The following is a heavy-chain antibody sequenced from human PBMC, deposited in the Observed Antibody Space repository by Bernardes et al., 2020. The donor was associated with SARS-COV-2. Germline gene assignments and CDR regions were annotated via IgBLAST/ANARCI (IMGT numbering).Heavy chain of an antibody. CDR3: ARRLYYDFWSGYYTGGAFDI. Sequence: SETLTLTCTVSGGSISSYYWSWIRQPPGQGLEWIGYIYYSGSTNYNPSLKSRVTISVDTSKNQFSLKLSSVTAADTAVYYCARRLYYDFWSGYYTGGAFDIWGQGTMVTVSS. D-gene: IGHD3-3*01. J-gene: IGHJ3*02. CDR1: GGSISSYY. CDR2: IYYSGST. V-gene: IGHV4-59*08.